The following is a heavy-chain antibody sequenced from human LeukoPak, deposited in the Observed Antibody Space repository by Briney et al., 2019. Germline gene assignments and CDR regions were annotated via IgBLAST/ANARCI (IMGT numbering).Heavy chain of an antibody. CDR1: GYTFTGYY. J-gene: IGHJ4*02. D-gene: IGHD5-12*01. Sequence: ASVKVSCKASGYTFTGYYMHWVRQAPGQGLEWMGWINPNSGGTNYAQKFQGRVTMTRDTSISTAYMELSRLRSDDTAVYYCARDSGYDLGGFDYWGQGTLVTVSS. V-gene: IGHV1-2*02. CDR3: ARDSGYDLGGFDY. CDR2: INPNSGGT.